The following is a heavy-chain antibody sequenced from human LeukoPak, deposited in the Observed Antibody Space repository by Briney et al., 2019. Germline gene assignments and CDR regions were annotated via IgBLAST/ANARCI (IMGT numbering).Heavy chain of an antibody. Sequence: GGSLRLSCAASGFIFSSYGMHWVRQAPGKGLEWVAVISYDGSKKYYADSVKGRFTISRDNAKNSLYLQMNSLRAEDTALYYCARNYYDSSHVDAFDIWGQGTMVTVSS. V-gene: IGHV3-30*03. J-gene: IGHJ3*02. CDR2: ISYDGSKK. D-gene: IGHD3-22*01. CDR1: GFIFSSYG. CDR3: ARNYYDSSHVDAFDI.